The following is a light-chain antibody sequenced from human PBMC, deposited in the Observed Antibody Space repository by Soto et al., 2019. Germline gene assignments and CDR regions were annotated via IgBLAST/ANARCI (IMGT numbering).Light chain of an antibody. J-gene: IGKJ1*01. V-gene: IGKV3D-15*01. CDR2: GVS. CDR1: QSVSNN. CDR3: QQYDKWPRT. Sequence: EIVMTQSPATLSVSPGERATLSCRASQSVSNNYLAWYQQKPGQAPRLLIYGVSSRASGIPARFSGGGSGAEYTLTISSLQSEDFAVYYCQQYDKWPRTFGQGTKVDI.